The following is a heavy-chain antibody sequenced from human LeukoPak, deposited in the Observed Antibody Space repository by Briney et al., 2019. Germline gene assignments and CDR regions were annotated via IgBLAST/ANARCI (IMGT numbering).Heavy chain of an antibody. Sequence: GGSLRLSCAPSGFTFSSYEMNWVRQAPGKGLEWVSYISSTGRTIYYADSVKGRFTISRDNAGNSLDLQMNSLRAEDTAVYYCARTYGSGSFDYWGQGTLVTISS. CDR1: GFTFSSYE. V-gene: IGHV3-48*03. D-gene: IGHD3-10*01. CDR3: ARTYGSGSFDY. CDR2: ISSTGRTI. J-gene: IGHJ4*02.